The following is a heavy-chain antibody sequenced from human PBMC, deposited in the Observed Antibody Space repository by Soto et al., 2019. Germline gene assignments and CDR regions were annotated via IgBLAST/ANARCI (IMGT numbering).Heavy chain of an antibody. CDR2: IWYDGSNK. D-gene: IGHD3-10*01. Sequence: PGGSLRLSCAASGFTFSSYGMHWVRQAPGKGLEWVAVIWYDGSNKYYADSVKGRFTISRDNSKNTLYLQMNSLRAEDTAVYYCARGPVSWFGDTSSGMDVWGQGTTVTVSS. CDR3: ARGPVSWFGDTSSGMDV. CDR1: GFTFSSYG. J-gene: IGHJ6*02. V-gene: IGHV3-33*01.